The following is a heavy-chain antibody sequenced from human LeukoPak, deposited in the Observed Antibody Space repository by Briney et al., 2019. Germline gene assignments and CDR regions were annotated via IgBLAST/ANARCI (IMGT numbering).Heavy chain of an antibody. CDR3: ARDRDNMVPGPPDY. J-gene: IGHJ4*02. Sequence: SDTLSLTCTVSSGSISTSNYYWRWVRQPPGKALEWIGNIFYSESTYYSPSLQSRVTISVDTSKNQFSLEVIAVTAADTAVYHCARDRDNMVPGPPDYWGQGTLVTVSS. V-gene: IGHV4-39*07. D-gene: IGHD3-10*01. CDR1: SGSISTSNYY. CDR2: IFYSEST.